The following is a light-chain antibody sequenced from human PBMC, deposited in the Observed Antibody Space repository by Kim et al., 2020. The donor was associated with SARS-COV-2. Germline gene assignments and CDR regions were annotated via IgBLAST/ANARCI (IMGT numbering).Light chain of an antibody. V-gene: IGLV2-23*02. CDR2: EVS. Sequence: QSALTQPASVSGSPGQSITISCTGASSDVGGYNLVAWYQQQPGKVPQLIIYEVSERPSGVSNRFSVSKSGNTASLTISGLQTEDEADYYCGSYAGRSIDVFGTGTKVTVL. CDR1: SSDVGGYNL. J-gene: IGLJ1*01. CDR3: GSYAGRSIDV.